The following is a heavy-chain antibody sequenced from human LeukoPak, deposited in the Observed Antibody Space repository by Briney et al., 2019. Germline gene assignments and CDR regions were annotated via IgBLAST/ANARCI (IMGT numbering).Heavy chain of an antibody. D-gene: IGHD3-9*01. CDR2: INPSGGST. Sequence: ASVKVSCKASGYTFTSYYMHWVRQAPGQGLEWMGIINPSGGSTSYAQKFQGRVTMTRDMSTSTVYMELSSLRSEDTAVYYCAREMGLLRYFDWPIRRAFDIWGQGTMVTVSS. V-gene: IGHV1-46*01. CDR3: AREMGLLRYFDWPIRRAFDI. J-gene: IGHJ3*02. CDR1: GYTFTSYY.